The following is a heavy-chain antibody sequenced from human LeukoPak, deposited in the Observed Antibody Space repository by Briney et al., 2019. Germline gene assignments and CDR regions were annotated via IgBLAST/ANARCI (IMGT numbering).Heavy chain of an antibody. CDR2: INSDGRNT. V-gene: IGHV3-74*01. CDR1: GFTFSDYW. J-gene: IGHJ4*02. Sequence: PGGSLRLSCAASGFTFSDYWMHWVRQVPGKGLVWVSRINSDGRNTPYADSVKGRFTISRDNAKNTLCLQMNSLRADDTAVYYCARGNSTGWPDYFVYWGQGTLVTVSS. D-gene: IGHD2-8*02. CDR3: ARGNSTGWPDYFVY.